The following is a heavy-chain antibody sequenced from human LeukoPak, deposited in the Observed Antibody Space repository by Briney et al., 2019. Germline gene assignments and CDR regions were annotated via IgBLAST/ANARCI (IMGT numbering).Heavy chain of an antibody. CDR1: GFTFDDYA. J-gene: IGHJ3*01. Sequence: GGSLRLSCAASGFTFDDYAMHWVRQAPGKGLEWVSLISGDGGSTYYANSVKGRFTISRDNSKNSLYLQMNSMRTEDTALYYCAKDILGAPGGYSGDXAFDXXGQGXMVT. CDR3: AKDILGAPGGYSGDXAFDX. V-gene: IGHV3-43*02. CDR2: ISGDGGST. D-gene: IGHD5-12*01.